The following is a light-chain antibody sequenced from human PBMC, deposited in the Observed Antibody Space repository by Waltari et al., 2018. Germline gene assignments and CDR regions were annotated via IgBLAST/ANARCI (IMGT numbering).Light chain of an antibody. CDR1: SSNIGADYD. V-gene: IGLV1-40*01. Sequence: QSVLTQSPSVSGAPGQGVTISCTGSSSNIGADYDVNWYQVLPGAAPKLLIYTNFNRPSGVPDRFSGTRSGTSASLAITGLRPEDEGDYYCQSYDSSLSAVVFGGGTKVTVL. CDR2: TNF. J-gene: IGLJ2*01. CDR3: QSYDSSLSAVV.